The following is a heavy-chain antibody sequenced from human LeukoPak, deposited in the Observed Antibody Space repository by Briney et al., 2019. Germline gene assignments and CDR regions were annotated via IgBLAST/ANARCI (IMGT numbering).Heavy chain of an antibody. D-gene: IGHD6-19*01. J-gene: IGHJ3*02. V-gene: IGHV4-34*01. CDR3: ARDLGYSSVIDAFDI. Sequence: SETLSLTCAVYGGSFSGYYWSWIRQPPGKGLEWIGEIYHSGSTNYNPSLKSRVTISVDKSKNQFSLKLSSVTAADTAVYYCARDLGYSSVIDAFDIWGQGTMVTVSS. CDR1: GGSFSGYY. CDR2: IYHSGST.